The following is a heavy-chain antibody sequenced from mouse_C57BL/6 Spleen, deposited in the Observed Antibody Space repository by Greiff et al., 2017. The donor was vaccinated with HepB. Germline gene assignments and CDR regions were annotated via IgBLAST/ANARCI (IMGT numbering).Heavy chain of an antibody. CDR2: INYDGSST. Sequence: DVQLVESEGGLVQPGSSMKLSCTASGFTFSDYYMAWVRQVPEKGLEWVANINYDGSSTYYLDSLKSRFIISRDNAKNILYLQMSSLKSEDTATYYCARDLYFDVWGTGTTVTVSS. V-gene: IGHV5-16*01. CDR1: GFTFSDYY. J-gene: IGHJ1*03. CDR3: ARDLYFDV.